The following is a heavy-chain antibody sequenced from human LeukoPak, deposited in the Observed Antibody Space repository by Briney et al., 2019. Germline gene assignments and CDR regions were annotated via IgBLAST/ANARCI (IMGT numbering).Heavy chain of an antibody. CDR1: GYTFTDYY. CDR3: ARDLVHGDDFDY. CDR2: INPNSGGT. Sequence: ASVKVSCKASGYTFTDYYMHWVRRAPGQGLEWMGRINPNSGGTNYAQKFQGRVTMTRDTSISTAYMELSRLRSDDTAVYYCARDLVHGDDFDYWGQGTLVTVSS. D-gene: IGHD4-17*01. J-gene: IGHJ4*02. V-gene: IGHV1-2*06.